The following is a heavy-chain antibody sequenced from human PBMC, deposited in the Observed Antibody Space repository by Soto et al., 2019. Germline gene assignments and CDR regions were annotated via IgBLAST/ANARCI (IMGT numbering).Heavy chain of an antibody. Sequence: SETLSLTCTVSGGSISSYYWSWIRQPPGKGLEWIGYISYSGSTNYNPSLKSRVTISVDTSKNQFSLKLSSVTAADTAVYYCARGRLVPAVNFDYWGLGTLVTVSS. CDR1: GGSISSYY. J-gene: IGHJ4*02. CDR2: ISYSGST. D-gene: IGHD2-2*01. CDR3: ARGRLVPAVNFDY. V-gene: IGHV4-59*12.